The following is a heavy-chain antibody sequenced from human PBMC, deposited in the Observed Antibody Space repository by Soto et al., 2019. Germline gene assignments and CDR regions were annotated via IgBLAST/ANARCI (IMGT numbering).Heavy chain of an antibody. Sequence: GGSLRLSCAASGFTFSSYALSWVRQAPGKGLEWVSGFSASDGGTQYADSVKGRFTISRDNSKNTLFLEMNSPTAEDTAVYYCAKGRVAAAGTGAFDIWGQGTMVTVSS. J-gene: IGHJ3*02. CDR1: GFTFSSYA. V-gene: IGHV3-23*01. CDR3: AKGRVAAAGTGAFDI. CDR2: FSASDGGT. D-gene: IGHD6-13*01.